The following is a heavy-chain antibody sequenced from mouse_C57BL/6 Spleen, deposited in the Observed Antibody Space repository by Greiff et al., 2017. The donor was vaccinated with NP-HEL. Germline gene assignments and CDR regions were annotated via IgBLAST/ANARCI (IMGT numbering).Heavy chain of an antibody. Sequence: QVQLQQSGAELVRPGASVTLSCKASGYTFTDYEMHWVKQTPVHGLEWIGAIDPETGGTAYNQKFKGKAILTADKSSSTAYMELRSLTSEDSAVYYGTRPFYYGSSPRYFDVWGTGTTVTVSS. V-gene: IGHV1-15*01. CDR3: TRPFYYGSSPRYFDV. D-gene: IGHD1-1*01. J-gene: IGHJ1*03. CDR1: GYTFTDYE. CDR2: IDPETGGT.